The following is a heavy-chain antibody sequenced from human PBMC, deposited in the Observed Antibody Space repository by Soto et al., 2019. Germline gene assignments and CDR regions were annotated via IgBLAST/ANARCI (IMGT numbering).Heavy chain of an antibody. J-gene: IGHJ6*03. CDR2: INSDGSST. CDR3: ARVGPYSSSRGFYYYMDV. CDR1: GFAFSSYW. D-gene: IGHD6-6*01. V-gene: IGHV3-74*01. Sequence: GGSLRLSCAASGFAFSSYWMHWIRQAPGKGLVWVSRINSDGSSTSYADSVKGRFTIYRDNAKNTLYLQMNSLRAEDTAVYYCARVGPYSSSRGFYYYMDVWGKGTTVTVSS.